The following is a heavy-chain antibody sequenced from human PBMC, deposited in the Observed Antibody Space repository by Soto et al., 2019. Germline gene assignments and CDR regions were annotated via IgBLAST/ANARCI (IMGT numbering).Heavy chain of an antibody. Sequence: EVQLVESGGGLVQPGGSLRLSCAASGFTFSSYSMNWVRQAPGKGLEWVSSISSSSSYIYYADSVKGRFTISRDNAKNSLYLQMNSLRAEDTAVYYCAREGYDFWSGYSIDYWGQGTLVTVSS. CDR1: GFTFSSYS. D-gene: IGHD3-3*01. CDR2: ISSSSSYI. V-gene: IGHV3-21*01. J-gene: IGHJ4*02. CDR3: AREGYDFWSGYSIDY.